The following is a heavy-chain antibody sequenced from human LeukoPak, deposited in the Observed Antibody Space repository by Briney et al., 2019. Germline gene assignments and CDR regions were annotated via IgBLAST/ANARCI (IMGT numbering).Heavy chain of an antibody. V-gene: IGHV4-4*07. CDR3: ARGPTILDY. J-gene: IGHJ4*02. CDR2: IYSSGRT. D-gene: IGHD1-26*01. Sequence: PSETLSLTRTVSGGSISSYYWSWIRQPAGRGPEWIGRIYSSGRTDYNPSLNSRVTMSVGTSKNQFSLILKSLTAADTAIYYCARGPTILDYWGQGILVTVSS. CDR1: GGSISSYY.